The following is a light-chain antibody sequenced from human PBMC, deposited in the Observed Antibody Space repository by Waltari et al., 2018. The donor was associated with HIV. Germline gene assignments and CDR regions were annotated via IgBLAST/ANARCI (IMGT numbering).Light chain of an antibody. CDR3: CSYADKYTWV. CDR1: SSDVGGYNY. J-gene: IGLJ3*02. Sequence: QSALTQPRSMSGSPGQSVTISCTGTSSDVGGYNYVSWYQQHPGKAPKLMIFDVTKLPSGFPYRFSVSKSDITASLTISGLQAEDEADYYCCSYADKYTWVFGGGTKLAVL. CDR2: DVT. V-gene: IGLV2-11*01.